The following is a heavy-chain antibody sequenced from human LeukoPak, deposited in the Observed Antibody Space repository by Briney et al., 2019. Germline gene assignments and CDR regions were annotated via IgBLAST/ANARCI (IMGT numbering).Heavy chain of an antibody. CDR2: IIPIFGTA. Sequence: SVKVSCKASGGTFSSYAISWVRQAPGQGLEWMGGIIPIFGTANYAQKFQGRVTITTDESTSTAYMELSSLRSEDTAVYYCARATTVTTYWFDPWGQGTLVTVSS. CDR3: ARATTVTTYWFDP. V-gene: IGHV1-69*05. D-gene: IGHD4-17*01. CDR1: GGTFSSYA. J-gene: IGHJ5*02.